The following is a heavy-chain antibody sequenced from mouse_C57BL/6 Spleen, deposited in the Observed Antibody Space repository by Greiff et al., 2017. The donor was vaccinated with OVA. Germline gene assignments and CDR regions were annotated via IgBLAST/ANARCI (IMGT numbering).Heavy chain of an antibody. D-gene: IGHD2-10*01. J-gene: IGHJ1*03. CDR1: GYTFTDYE. V-gene: IGHV1-15*01. CDR3: TRAYYGNLGYFDV. Sequence: VQLQQSGAELVRPGASVTLSCKASGYTFTDYEMHWVKQTPVHGLEWIGAIDPETGGTAYNQKFKGKAILTADKSSSTAYMELRSLTSEDSAVYYCTRAYYGNLGYFDVWGTGTTDTVSS. CDR2: IDPETGGT.